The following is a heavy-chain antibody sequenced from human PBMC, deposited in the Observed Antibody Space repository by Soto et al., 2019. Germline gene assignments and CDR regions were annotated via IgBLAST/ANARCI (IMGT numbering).Heavy chain of an antibody. CDR2: ISAYNGNT. CDR1: GYTFTSYA. D-gene: IGHD1-26*01. V-gene: IGHV1-18*01. J-gene: IGHJ4*02. Sequence: ASVKVSCKASGYTFTSYAMHWVRQAPGQGLEWMGWISAYNGNTNYAQKLQGRVTMTTDTSTSTAYMELRSLRSDDTAVYYCARDWLSGSYSFDYWGQGTLVTVSS. CDR3: ARDWLSGSYSFDY.